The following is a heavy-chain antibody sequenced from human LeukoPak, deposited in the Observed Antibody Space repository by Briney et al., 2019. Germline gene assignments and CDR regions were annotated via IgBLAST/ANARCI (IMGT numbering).Heavy chain of an antibody. Sequence: GGSLRPSCAASGFTFSSYAMHWVRQAPGKGLEWVAVISYDGSNKYYADSVKARFTISRDNSKNTLYLQMNSLRAEDTAVYYCARAASTYSSRLDYWGQGTLVTVSS. CDR1: GFTFSSYA. D-gene: IGHD6-13*01. CDR3: ARAASTYSSRLDY. CDR2: ISYDGSNK. J-gene: IGHJ4*02. V-gene: IGHV3-30-3*01.